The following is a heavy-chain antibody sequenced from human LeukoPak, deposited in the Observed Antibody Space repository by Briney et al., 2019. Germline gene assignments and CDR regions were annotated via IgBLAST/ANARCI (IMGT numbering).Heavy chain of an antibody. D-gene: IGHD3-16*02. CDR2: INPNSGGI. CDR1: GYTFTGYY. CDR3: ARSTMGFGGVIAARAGLDY. Sequence: ASVKVSCKASGYTFTGYYMHWVRQAPGQGLEWMGWINPNSGGINYAQKFQGRVTMTRDTSISTAYMELSRLRSDDTAVYYCARSTMGFGGVIAARAGLDYWGQGTLVTVSS. V-gene: IGHV1-2*02. J-gene: IGHJ4*02.